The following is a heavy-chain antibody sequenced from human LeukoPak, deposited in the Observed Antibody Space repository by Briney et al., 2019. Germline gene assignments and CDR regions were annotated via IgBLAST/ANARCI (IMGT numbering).Heavy chain of an antibody. CDR1: GFTFSSYS. CDR3: ARVSVRSNGWYGNFDY. CDR2: ISSSSSYI. D-gene: IGHD6-19*01. J-gene: IGHJ4*02. Sequence: GGSLRLSCAASGFTFSSYSMNWVRQAPGNGLEWVSSISSSSSYIYYADSVKGRFTISRDNAKNSLYLQMNSLRAEDTAVYYCARVSVRSNGWYGNFDYWGQGTLVTVSS. V-gene: IGHV3-21*04.